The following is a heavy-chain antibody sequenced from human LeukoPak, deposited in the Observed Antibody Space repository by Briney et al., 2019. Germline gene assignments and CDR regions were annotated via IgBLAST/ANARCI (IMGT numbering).Heavy chain of an antibody. CDR2: IIPILGIA. V-gene: IGHV1-69*04. J-gene: IGHJ5*02. CDR1: GGTFSSYT. D-gene: IGHD3-10*01. CDR3: ARDSSREWFGDRYFDP. Sequence: ASLKVSCKPSGGTFSSYTISWVRQAPGQGLEWMGRIIPILGIANYAQKFQGRVTITADKSTSTAYMELSSLRSEDTAVYYCARDSSREWFGDRYFDPWGQGTLVTVSS.